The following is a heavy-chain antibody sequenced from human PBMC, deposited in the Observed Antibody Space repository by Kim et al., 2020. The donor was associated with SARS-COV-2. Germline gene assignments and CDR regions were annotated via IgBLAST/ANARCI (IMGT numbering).Heavy chain of an antibody. CDR2: LSYSGSST. Sequence: GGSLRLSCAASGFTFETYAMNWVRQAPGKGLEWVSTLSYSGSSTYYADSVKGRFTISRDNSKSTLYLQMNSLRADDTAVYYCAKDGPGPWGYFDYLGRGT. J-gene: IGHJ4*02. V-gene: IGHV3-23*01. CDR3: AKDGPGPWGYFDY. D-gene: IGHD3-16*01. CDR1: GFTFETYA.